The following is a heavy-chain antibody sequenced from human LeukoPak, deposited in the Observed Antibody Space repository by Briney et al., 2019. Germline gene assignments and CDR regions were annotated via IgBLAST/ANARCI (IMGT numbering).Heavy chain of an antibody. Sequence: SGPTLVKPPQTLTLTCTFSGFSLSTSGVRVGWIRQPPVKALEWVHLLYRDDDKRYSPSLKNRLTITRDTSKNQVVLTMTNMDPVDTATFYCAHRRTGRYCSSTSWSDNWFDPWGQGTLVTVSS. CDR3: AHRRTGRYCSSTSWSDNWFDP. V-gene: IGHV2-5*02. J-gene: IGHJ5*02. CDR2: LYRDDDK. D-gene: IGHD2-2*01. CDR1: GFSLSTSGVR.